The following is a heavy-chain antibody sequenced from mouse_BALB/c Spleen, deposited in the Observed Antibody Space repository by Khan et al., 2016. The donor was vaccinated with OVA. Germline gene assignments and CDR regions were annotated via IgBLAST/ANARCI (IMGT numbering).Heavy chain of an antibody. CDR1: GFKIIDTY. Sequence: VRLQQSGAELVKPGASVKLSCTASGFKIIDTYMHWVKQRPEQGLDWIGRIDPANGNTKYDPKFQGKASITADTSSNTAYLQLSSLTSEDTAVFYVALIYYGNYIDFDCWGQGTTLTVSS. V-gene: IGHV14-3*02. CDR2: IDPANGNT. D-gene: IGHD2-1*01. CDR3: ALIYYGNYIDFDC. J-gene: IGHJ2*01.